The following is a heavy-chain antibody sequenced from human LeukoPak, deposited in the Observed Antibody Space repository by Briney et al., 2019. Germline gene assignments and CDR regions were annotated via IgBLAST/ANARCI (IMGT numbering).Heavy chain of an antibody. CDR1: GYTFTSYG. CDR3: ARAGPMIVVGISLRLWYFDL. V-gene: IGHV1-18*01. D-gene: IGHD3-22*01. Sequence: ASVKVSCKASGYTFTSYGISWVRQAPGQGLEWMGWISAYNGNTNYAQKLQGRVTMTTDTSTSTAYMELRSLRSDDTAVYYCARAGPMIVVGISLRLWYFDLWGRGTLVTVSS. J-gene: IGHJ2*01. CDR2: ISAYNGNT.